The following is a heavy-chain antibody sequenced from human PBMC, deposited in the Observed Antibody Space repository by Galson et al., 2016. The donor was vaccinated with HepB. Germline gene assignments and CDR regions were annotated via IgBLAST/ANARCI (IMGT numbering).Heavy chain of an antibody. D-gene: IGHD1-26*01. CDR1: GYTFTSYY. CDR3: ARVTTPAYYFDY. V-gene: IGHV1-46*01. Sequence: SCKASGYTFTSYYMHWVRQAPGQGLEWMGLINPSGGSTTYAQNFQGRVTMTRDTSTSTVYMELSSLRSEDTAVYYCARVTTPAYYFDYWGQGTLVTVSS. CDR2: INPSGGST. J-gene: IGHJ4*02.